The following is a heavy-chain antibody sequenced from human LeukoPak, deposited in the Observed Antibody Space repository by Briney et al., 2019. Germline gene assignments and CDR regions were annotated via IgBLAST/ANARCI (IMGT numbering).Heavy chain of an antibody. CDR1: GYTFTSYA. D-gene: IGHD2/OR15-2a*01. Sequence: GASVKVSCKASGYTFTSYAISWVRRAPGQGLEWMGWISAYNGNTNYAQKLQGRVPMTTDTSTRTAYMELRSLRSDDTAVYYCTTFKPFDYWGQGTLVTVSS. V-gene: IGHV1-18*01. CDR3: TTFKPFDY. CDR2: ISAYNGNT. J-gene: IGHJ4*02.